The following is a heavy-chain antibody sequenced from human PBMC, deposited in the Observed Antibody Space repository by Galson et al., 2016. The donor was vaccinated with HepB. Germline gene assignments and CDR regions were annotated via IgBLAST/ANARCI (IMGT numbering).Heavy chain of an antibody. CDR3: ARWDGGCGGYCYIYDY. D-gene: IGHD2-21*02. V-gene: IGHV1-18*01. J-gene: IGHJ4*02. Sequence: SVKVSCKASGYIFTNYGVGWVRQAPGQGLEWMGWISAYNGETDSAQKFQGRITMTTDASTGTAYMELRTLRSDVTAVYYCARWDGGCGGYCYIYDYWGQGTLVTVSS. CDR1: GYIFTNYG. CDR2: ISAYNGET.